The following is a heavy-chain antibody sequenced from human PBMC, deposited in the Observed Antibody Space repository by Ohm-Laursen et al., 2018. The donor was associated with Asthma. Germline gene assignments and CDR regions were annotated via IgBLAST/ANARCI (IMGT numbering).Heavy chain of an antibody. CDR3: ARSQGWYYYYGMDV. Sequence: SLRLSCTASGFTFSSYGMHWVRQAPGKGLEWVAVISYDGSNKYYADSVKGRFTISRDNSKNTLYLQMNSLRAEDTAVYYCARSQGWYYYYGMDVWGQGTTVTVSS. D-gene: IGHD2-15*01. V-gene: IGHV3-30*03. CDR2: ISYDGSNK. CDR1: GFTFSSYG. J-gene: IGHJ6*02.